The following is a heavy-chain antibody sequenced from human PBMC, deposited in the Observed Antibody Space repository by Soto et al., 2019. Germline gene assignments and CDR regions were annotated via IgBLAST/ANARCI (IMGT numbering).Heavy chain of an antibody. J-gene: IGHJ4*02. CDR3: ARTHSGSYYSVFNY. Sequence: SETLSLTCVVSNFSISIGYYCGCIRQSPGKGLEWIASIYRSGTTSYNPSLKSRDTISVDPSKNQFSLMLTAVTAADTAVYYCARTHSGSYYSVFNYWGRGSLVTVSS. D-gene: IGHD1-26*01. V-gene: IGHV4-38-2*01. CDR2: IYRSGTT. CDR1: NFSISIGYY.